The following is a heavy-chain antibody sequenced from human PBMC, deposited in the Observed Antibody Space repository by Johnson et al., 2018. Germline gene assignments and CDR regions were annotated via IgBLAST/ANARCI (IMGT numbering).Heavy chain of an antibody. CDR3: ARDGRDYYDSRRGVSDAFDI. Sequence: QVQLQQWGAGLLKPSETLSLTCAVYGGSFSGYYWSWIRQPPGKGLEWIGEINHSGSTNYNPSLKSRVTISVDTSKNQFSLKLSSVTAADTAVYYCARDGRDYYDSRRGVSDAFDIWGQGTMVTVSS. CDR2: INHSGST. CDR1: GGSFSGYY. J-gene: IGHJ3*02. D-gene: IGHD3-22*01. V-gene: IGHV4-34*01.